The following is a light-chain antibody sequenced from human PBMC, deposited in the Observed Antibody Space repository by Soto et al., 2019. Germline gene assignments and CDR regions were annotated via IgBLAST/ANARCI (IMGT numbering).Light chain of an antibody. CDR3: QQSYSSPQT. CDR1: QSIRSY. J-gene: IGKJ1*01. CDR2: TAS. Sequence: DIQMTQSPSSLSASVGDRVTITCRASQSIRSYLNWYQQKLGRAPKLLIYTASNLQTGVPSRFSGSGSGTDFTLTSTSLQPEDFATYYCQQSYSSPQTFGQGTKVEIK. V-gene: IGKV1-39*01.